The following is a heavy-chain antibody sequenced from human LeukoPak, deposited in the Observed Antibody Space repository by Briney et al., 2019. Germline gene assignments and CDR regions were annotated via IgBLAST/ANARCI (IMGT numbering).Heavy chain of an antibody. D-gene: IGHD1-1*01. CDR2: ITSSSCYT. Sequence: PGGSLRLSCAAPGITFSNYKMNWVRQAPGKGLEWISCITSSSCYTFYADSVKGRFTISRDNAENSLYLQMNSLRVEDTAIYYCERDPYNGAYSEGYYYYYMDVWGKGTPVTVSS. CDR1: GITFSNYK. V-gene: IGHV3-21*01. CDR3: ERDPYNGAYSEGYYYYYMDV. J-gene: IGHJ6*03.